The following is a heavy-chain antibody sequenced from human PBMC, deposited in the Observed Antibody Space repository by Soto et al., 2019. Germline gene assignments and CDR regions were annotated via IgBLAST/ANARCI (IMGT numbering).Heavy chain of an antibody. CDR2: IYYTGST. CDR3: AREGGYFDSSGSGVYHYYGVDV. Sequence: TVSGGPISPYYWSWIRQPAGKGLEWIGRIYYTGSTNYNPPLKSRVSMSLDTARNQISLKVKSVTAADTAVYYCAREGGYFDSSGSGVYHYYGVDVWGRGTTVTVSS. V-gene: IGHV4-4*07. J-gene: IGHJ6*02. D-gene: IGHD3-22*01. CDR1: GGPISPYY.